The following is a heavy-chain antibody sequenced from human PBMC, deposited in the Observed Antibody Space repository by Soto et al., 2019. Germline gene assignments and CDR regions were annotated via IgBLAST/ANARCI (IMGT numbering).Heavy chain of an antibody. CDR2: IYHSGST. V-gene: IGHV4-4*02. D-gene: IGHD6-13*01. Sequence: SETLSLTCAVSGGSISSSKWWSWVRQPPGKGLEWIGEIYHSGSTNYNPSLKSRVTISVDKSKNQFSLRLNSVTAADTAVYYCARDPVFIAPRSGMDVRGQGTTVTVSS. CDR1: GGSISSSKW. J-gene: IGHJ6*02. CDR3: ARDPVFIAPRSGMDV.